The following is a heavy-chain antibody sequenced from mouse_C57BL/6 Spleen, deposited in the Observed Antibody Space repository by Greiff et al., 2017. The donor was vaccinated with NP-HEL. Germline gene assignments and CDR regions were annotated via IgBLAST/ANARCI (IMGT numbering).Heavy chain of an antibody. D-gene: IGHD2-4*01. J-gene: IGHJ4*01. V-gene: IGHV5-9-1*02. Sequence: EVKLEESGEGLVKPGGSLKLSCAASGFTFSSYAMSWVRQTPEKRLEWVAYISSGGDYIYYADTVKGRFTISRANARNTLYLQMSSLKSEDTARYYCTREEVYYDYGGGLDAMDYWGQGTSVTVSS. CDR3: TREEVYYDYGGGLDAMDY. CDR1: GFTFSSYA. CDR2: ISSGGDYI.